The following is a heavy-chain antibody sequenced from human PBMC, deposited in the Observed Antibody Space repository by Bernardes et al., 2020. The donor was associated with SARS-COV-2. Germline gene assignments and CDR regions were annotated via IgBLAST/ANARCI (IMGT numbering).Heavy chain of an antibody. CDR1: GFTFSDYY. CDR3: AKDYENGELGIAVEGYCGH. D-gene: IGHD6-19*01. CDR2: LSSSSSYT. Sequence: GGSLRLSCAASGFTFSDYYMSWIRQAPGKGLEWVSYLSSSSSYTNYADSVKGRFTISRDNAKNSLYLQMNSLRPDDTALYYCAKDYENGELGIAVEGYCGHWGQGTLVTVSA. V-gene: IGHV3-11*05. J-gene: IGHJ4*02.